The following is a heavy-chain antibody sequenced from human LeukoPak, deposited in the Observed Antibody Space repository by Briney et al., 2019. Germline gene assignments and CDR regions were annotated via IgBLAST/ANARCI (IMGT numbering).Heavy chain of an antibody. CDR2: ISVDGESA. CDR1: GFSVSTSG. Sequence: GGSLRLSCTVSGFSVSTSGMSWVRQAQGKGLQTISAISVDGESAYYADSVKGRFTTSRDNSKNTLYLQMNSLRVEDTAVYYCAQGYSSGWYPHWGQGSLVSVSS. D-gene: IGHD6-19*01. V-gene: IGHV3-23*01. J-gene: IGHJ4*02. CDR3: AQGYSSGWYPH.